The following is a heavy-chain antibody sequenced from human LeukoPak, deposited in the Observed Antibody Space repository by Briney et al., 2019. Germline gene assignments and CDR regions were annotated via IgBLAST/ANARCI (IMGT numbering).Heavy chain of an antibody. CDR1: GGTFSSYA. J-gene: IGHJ5*02. CDR2: IIPILGMA. CDR3: ARTIFGVVTRSWFDP. D-gene: IGHD3-3*01. V-gene: IGHV1-69*04. Sequence: GASVKVSCKASGGTFSSYAISWVRQAPGQGLEWMGRIIPILGMANYAQKFQGRVTITADKSTSTAYMELSSLRSEDTAVYYCARTIFGVVTRSWFDPWGQGTLVTVSS.